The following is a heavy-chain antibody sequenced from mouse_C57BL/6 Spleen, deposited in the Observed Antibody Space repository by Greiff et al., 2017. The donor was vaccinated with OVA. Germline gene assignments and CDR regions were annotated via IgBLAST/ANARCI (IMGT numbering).Heavy chain of an antibody. Sequence: VQLQQSGAELVKPGASVKISCKASGYAFSSYWMNWVKQRPGKGLEWIGQIYPGDGDTNYNGKFKGKATLTADKSSSTAYMQLSSLTSEDSAVYCCARGGVAPLAMDYWGQGTSVTVSS. CDR3: ARGGVAPLAMDY. V-gene: IGHV1-80*01. CDR2: IYPGDGDT. J-gene: IGHJ4*01. CDR1: GYAFSSYW. D-gene: IGHD1-1*02.